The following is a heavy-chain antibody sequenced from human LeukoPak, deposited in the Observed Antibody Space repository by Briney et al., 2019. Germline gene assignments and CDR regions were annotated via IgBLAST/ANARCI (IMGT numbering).Heavy chain of an antibody. Sequence: GGSLRLSCAASGFSVSSSYMSWVRQAPGKGLEWVSVIYSGGTTYYADSVEGRFTISRDSSKNTLDLQMNSLRAEDTAVYYCARGTHCSSTSCSVYWGQGTLVTVSS. CDR2: IYSGGTT. CDR1: GFSVSSSY. CDR3: ARGTHCSSTSCSVY. D-gene: IGHD2-2*01. V-gene: IGHV3-53*01. J-gene: IGHJ4*02.